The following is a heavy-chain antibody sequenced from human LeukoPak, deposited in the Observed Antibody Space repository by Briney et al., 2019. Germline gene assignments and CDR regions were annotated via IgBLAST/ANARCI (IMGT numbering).Heavy chain of an antibody. CDR3: ARDPPDDAFDI. CDR2: INHSGNT. Sequence: PSETLSLTCTVSGGSISSYYWSWIRQPPGKGLEWIAYINHSGNTHYNPSLKSRVTISVDTSKNQFSLKLSSVTAADTAVYYCARDPPDDAFDIWGQGTMVTVSS. CDR1: GGSISSYY. V-gene: IGHV4-59*12. J-gene: IGHJ3*02.